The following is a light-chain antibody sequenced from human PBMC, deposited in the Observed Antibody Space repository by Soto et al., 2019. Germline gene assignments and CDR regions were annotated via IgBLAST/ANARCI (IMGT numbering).Light chain of an antibody. CDR1: SGHSSNA. Sequence: QLVLTQSPSASACLGASVKLTCTLNSGHSSNAIAWHQQQPEKGPRYLMKVNSDGSHSKGDGIPDRFSGSRSGAERYLTISSLQSEDEADYYCQTWGAGIVVFGGGTKLTVL. V-gene: IGLV4-69*01. CDR2: VNSDGSH. CDR3: QTWGAGIVV. J-gene: IGLJ2*01.